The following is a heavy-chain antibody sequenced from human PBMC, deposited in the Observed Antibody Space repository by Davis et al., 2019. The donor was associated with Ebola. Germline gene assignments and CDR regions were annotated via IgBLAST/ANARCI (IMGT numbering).Heavy chain of an antibody. CDR3: ARRGYCSGGNCYFYYYYGMDV. Sequence: AASVKVSCKASGGTFSSYAISWVRQAPGQGLEWMGWISAYNGNTNYAQKLQGRVTMTTDTSTSTAYMELRSLRSDDTAVYYCARRGYCSGGNCYFYYYYGMDVWGQGTTVTVSS. V-gene: IGHV1-18*01. CDR1: GGTFSSYA. J-gene: IGHJ6*02. D-gene: IGHD2-15*01. CDR2: ISAYNGNT.